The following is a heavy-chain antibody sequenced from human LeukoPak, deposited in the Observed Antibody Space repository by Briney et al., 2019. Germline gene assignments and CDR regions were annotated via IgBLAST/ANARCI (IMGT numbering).Heavy chain of an antibody. Sequence: SETLSLTCTVSGDSIGSHYWSWIRQPAGKGLEWIGRIYTSGTTNYNPSLKSRVTISIDTSKNQFSLKLSSVTAADTAVYYCARDPFDFWSGSILDWGQGTLVTVSS. CDR1: GDSIGSHY. CDR2: IYTSGTT. J-gene: IGHJ4*02. V-gene: IGHV4-4*07. CDR3: ARDPFDFWSGSILD. D-gene: IGHD3-3*01.